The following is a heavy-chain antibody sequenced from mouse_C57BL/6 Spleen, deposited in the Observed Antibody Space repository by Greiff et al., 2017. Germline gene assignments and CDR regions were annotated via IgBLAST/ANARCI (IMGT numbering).Heavy chain of an antibody. Sequence: EVKLQQSGPVLVKPGASVKMSCKASGYTFTDYYMNWVKQSHGKSLEWIGVINPYNGGTSYNQKFKGKATLTVDKSSSTAYMELNSLTSEDSAVYYCATNWDGYYYAMDYWGQGTSVTVSS. CDR3: ATNWDGYYYAMDY. CDR2: INPYNGGT. D-gene: IGHD4-1*01. CDR1: GYTFTDYY. J-gene: IGHJ4*01. V-gene: IGHV1-19*01.